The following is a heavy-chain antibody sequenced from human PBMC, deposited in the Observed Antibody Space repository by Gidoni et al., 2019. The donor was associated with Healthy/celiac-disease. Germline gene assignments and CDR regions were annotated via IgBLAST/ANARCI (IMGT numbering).Heavy chain of an antibody. CDR3: AHSQRDFDY. CDR1: GFSLSTSGVG. V-gene: IGHV2-5*02. J-gene: IGHJ4*02. CDR2: IDWDDDK. Sequence: QITLKESGPTLVKPTQTLTLTCTFSGFSLSTSGVGVGWIRQPPGKALQWLALIDWDDDKRYSPSLKSRLTITKDTSKNQVVLTMTKMDTVDTATYYCAHSQRDFDYWGQGTLVTVSS. D-gene: IGHD6-25*01.